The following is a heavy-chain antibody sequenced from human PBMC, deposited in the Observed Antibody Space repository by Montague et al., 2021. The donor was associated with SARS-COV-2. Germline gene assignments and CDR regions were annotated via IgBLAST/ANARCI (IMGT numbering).Heavy chain of an antibody. Sequence: SETLSLTCDFSDGSVSAYFWSWVRQLPGKGLEWIGQVDRSGTAHYSPSLQSGLTLSVDTSNNQVSLNLTSVTATDTATYYCARGRDSGTYFGTKYYFQYGLDVWGQGTTVTVSS. CDR1: DGSVSAYF. CDR2: VDRSGTA. CDR3: ARGRDSGTYFGTKYYFQYGLDV. D-gene: IGHD3-10*01. V-gene: IGHV4-34*01. J-gene: IGHJ6*02.